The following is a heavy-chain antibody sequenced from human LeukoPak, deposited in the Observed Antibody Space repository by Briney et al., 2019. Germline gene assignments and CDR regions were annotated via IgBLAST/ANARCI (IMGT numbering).Heavy chain of an antibody. Sequence: SQTLSLTCATSGDSVSKKNIAWNWIRQSPSRGLEWLGRTYYRSKWYNDYVVSVKSRITINPDTSKNQFSLQLNSVTPEDTAVYYCARVGHPWGIEDAFDIWGQGTMVTVSS. D-gene: IGHD3-16*01. CDR2: TYYRSKWYN. V-gene: IGHV6-1*01. CDR1: GDSVSKKNIA. CDR3: ARVGHPWGIEDAFDI. J-gene: IGHJ3*02.